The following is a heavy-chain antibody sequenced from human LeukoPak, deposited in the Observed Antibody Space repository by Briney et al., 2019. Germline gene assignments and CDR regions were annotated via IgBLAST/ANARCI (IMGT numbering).Heavy chain of an antibody. V-gene: IGHV4-59*01. Sequence: SETLSLTCTVSGGSISRYYWSWIRQPPGKGLEWIGYIYYSGSTNYNPSLKSRVTISVDTSKNQFSLKLSSVTAADTAVYYCARGKETATISFAFDYWGQGTLVTVSS. CDR3: ARGKETATISFAFDY. D-gene: IGHD5-24*01. CDR2: IYYSGST. J-gene: IGHJ4*02. CDR1: GGSISRYY.